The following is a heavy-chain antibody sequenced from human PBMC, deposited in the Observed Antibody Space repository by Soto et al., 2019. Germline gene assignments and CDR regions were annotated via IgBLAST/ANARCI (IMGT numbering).Heavy chain of an antibody. CDR2: IMPVFRRP. Sequence: QVQLVQSGAEVKKPGSSVKVSCKASGGTFRTSAISWVRQAPGQGLEWVGGIMPVFRRPKYAQNFQGRVTISADESTSTAYMELSILRYDDTAVYYCARDKDRPQLGGNYYYILDVWGQGTAVTVSS. V-gene: IGHV1-69*12. D-gene: IGHD3-3*02. CDR1: GGTFRTSA. CDR3: ARDKDRPQLGGNYYYILDV. J-gene: IGHJ6*02.